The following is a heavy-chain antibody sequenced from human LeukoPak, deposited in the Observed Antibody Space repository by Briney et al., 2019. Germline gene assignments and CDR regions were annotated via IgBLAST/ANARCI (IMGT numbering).Heavy chain of an antibody. D-gene: IGHD6-13*01. Sequence: ASVKVSCKASGYTFTSYYIHWVRQAPGQGLEWMGIINPSGGSTTYAQKFQGRVAMTRDTSTSRVYMEVSSLRSEDAAVYYCARTYSSSDEFDYWGQGTLVTVSS. V-gene: IGHV1-46*01. J-gene: IGHJ4*02. CDR2: INPSGGST. CDR3: ARTYSSSDEFDY. CDR1: GYTFTSYY.